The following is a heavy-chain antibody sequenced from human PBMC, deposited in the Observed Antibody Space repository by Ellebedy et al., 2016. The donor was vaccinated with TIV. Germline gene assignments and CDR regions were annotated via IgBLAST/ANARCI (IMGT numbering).Heavy chain of an antibody. CDR2: VYYSGST. J-gene: IGHJ4*02. V-gene: IGHV4-59*08. D-gene: IGHD3-22*01. CDR3: ARHNSPPMIIVVVIDY. Sequence: MPSETLSLTCTVSGGSIGAYYWSWIRQPPGKGLEWIGYVYYSGSTNYSPSLKSRVTISVDTSKNQFSLKLSSVTAADTAVYYCARHNSPPMIIVVVIDYWGQGTLVTVSS. CDR1: GGSIGAYY.